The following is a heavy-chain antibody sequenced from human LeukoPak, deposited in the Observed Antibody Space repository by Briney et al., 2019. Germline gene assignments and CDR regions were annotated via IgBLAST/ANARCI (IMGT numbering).Heavy chain of an antibody. CDR2: INHSGST. V-gene: IGHV4-34*01. CDR3: ARRKARYCSGGSCSRGENDY. J-gene: IGHJ4*02. CDR1: GGSFSGYY. D-gene: IGHD2-15*01. Sequence: SETLSLTCAVYGGSFSGYYWSWIRQPPGKGLEWIGEINHSGSTNYNPSLKSRVTISVDTSKNQSSLKLSSVTAADTAVYYCARRKARYCSGGSCSRGENDYWGQGTLVTVSS.